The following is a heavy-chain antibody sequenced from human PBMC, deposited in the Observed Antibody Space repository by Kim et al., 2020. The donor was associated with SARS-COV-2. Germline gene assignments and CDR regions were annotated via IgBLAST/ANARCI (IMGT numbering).Heavy chain of an antibody. CDR3: AKTQLGGVSDY. J-gene: IGHJ4*02. Sequence: YYTPARKSRVPISVDPSKNQFSLKLSSVTAADTAVYYCAKTQLGGVSDYWGQGTLVTVSS. V-gene: IGHV4-39*07. D-gene: IGHD3-16*01.